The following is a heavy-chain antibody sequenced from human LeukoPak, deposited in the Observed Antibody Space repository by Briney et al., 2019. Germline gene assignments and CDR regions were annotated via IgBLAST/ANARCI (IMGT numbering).Heavy chain of an antibody. CDR1: GGSISNYH. V-gene: IGHV4-59*08. CDR2: VEYSGGT. CDR3: ARVKYSSGSTSSWFDP. J-gene: IGHJ5*02. Sequence: ETLSLTCTVSGGSISNYHWSWFRQPPGTGLEWIGHVEYSGGTTYNSSLKSRVTISVDTSKNQFSLKLSSVTAADTAVYYCARVKYSSGSTSSWFDPWGRGTPVAVSS. D-gene: IGHD3-10*01.